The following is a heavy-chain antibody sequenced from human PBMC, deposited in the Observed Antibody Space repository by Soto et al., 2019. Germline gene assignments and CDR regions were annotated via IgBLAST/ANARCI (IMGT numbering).Heavy chain of an antibody. CDR2: IIPALGTT. CDR1: GGPFSRHT. CDR3: ARPDFGDYWCFEL. Sequence: QDQLVQSGAEVKKPGSSVTVSCKAFGGPFSRHTFSSVRQAPGQGLAWMGRIIPALGTTTYSQKFQGRVTITADESVPTVYMELKSLRTEDPTVYYCARPDFGDYWCFELWGRGTRFTVSS. J-gene: IGHJ2*01. D-gene: IGHD4-17*01. V-gene: IGHV1-69*08.